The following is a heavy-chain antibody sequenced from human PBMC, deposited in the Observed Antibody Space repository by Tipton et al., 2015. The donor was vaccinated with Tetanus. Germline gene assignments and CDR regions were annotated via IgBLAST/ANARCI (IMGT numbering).Heavy chain of an antibody. Sequence: QLVQSGAEVKKPGTSVKVSCKASGGTFSSYAISWVRQAPGQGLEWMGGSIPIFGTANYAQKFQGRVTITADESTSTAYMELISLRSEDTAVYYCARSSSSNHEPRIYYFDYWGQGTLVTVSS. J-gene: IGHJ4*02. CDR2: SIPIFGTA. D-gene: IGHD6-6*01. CDR3: ARSSSSNHEPRIYYFDY. V-gene: IGHV1-69*01. CDR1: GGTFSSYA.